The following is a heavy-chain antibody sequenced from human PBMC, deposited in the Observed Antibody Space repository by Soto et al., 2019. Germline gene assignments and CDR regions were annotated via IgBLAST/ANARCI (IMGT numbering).Heavy chain of an antibody. V-gene: IGHV1-46*03. CDR1: GYTFTSYY. J-gene: IGHJ4*02. CDR3: AREVIGHFDY. Sequence: QVQLVQSGAEVKKPGASVKVSCKTSGYTFTSYYMHWVRQVPGQGLEWMGIINPSGGSTNYAQKLQGRVPMTRDTSTSTVYMELSSLRSEDTAVYYCAREVIGHFDYWGQGTLVTVSS. CDR2: INPSGGST. D-gene: IGHD4-4*01.